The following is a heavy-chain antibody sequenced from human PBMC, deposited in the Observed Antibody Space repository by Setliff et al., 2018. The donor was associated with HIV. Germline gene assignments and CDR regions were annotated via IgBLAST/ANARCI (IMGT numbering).Heavy chain of an antibody. CDR3: ARDPKTGCYYLDF. CDR2: INTSGST. Sequence: PSETLSLTCTVSGGSVSNYYWTWIRQSAGKGLEWIGHINTSGSTKYNPTLKSRLTMSVDSSGNQFSLTLTSVTAADTAVYYCARDPKTGCYYLDFWGPGALVTVSS. V-gene: IGHV4-4*07. CDR1: GGSVSNYY. D-gene: IGHD3-10*01. J-gene: IGHJ4*02.